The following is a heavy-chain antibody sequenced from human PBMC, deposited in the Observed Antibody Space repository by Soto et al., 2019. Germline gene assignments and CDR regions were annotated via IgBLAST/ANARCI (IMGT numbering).Heavy chain of an antibody. D-gene: IGHD4-17*01. Sequence: SQTLSLTCAISVDSVSSNSAAWNWIRQSPSRGLEWLGRTYYRSKWYNDYAVSVKSRITINPDTSKNQFSLQLNSVTPEDTAVYYCARVLAGGDYINYYYGMDVWGQGTTVTVSS. CDR3: ARVLAGGDYINYYYGMDV. V-gene: IGHV6-1*01. CDR2: TYYRSKWYN. CDR1: VDSVSSNSAA. J-gene: IGHJ6*02.